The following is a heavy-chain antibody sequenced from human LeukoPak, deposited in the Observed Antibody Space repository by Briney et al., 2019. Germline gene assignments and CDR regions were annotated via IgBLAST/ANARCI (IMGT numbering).Heavy chain of an antibody. D-gene: IGHD3-22*01. CDR1: GFTFISYG. J-gene: IGHJ6*02. CDR3: AKEGYYYDSSGYNYYYGTDV. CDR2: ISYDGSNK. V-gene: IGHV3-30*18. Sequence: GGSLRLSCAASGFTFISYGMHWVRQALGKGLEWVAVISYDGSNKYHEDSVKGRFTISRDNSKNTLYLQMNSLRAEDTAVYYCAKEGYYYDSSGYNYYYGTDVWGQGTTVTVSS.